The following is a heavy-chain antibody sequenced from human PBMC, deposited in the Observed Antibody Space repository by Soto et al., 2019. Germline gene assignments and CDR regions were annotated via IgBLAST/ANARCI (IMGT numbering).Heavy chain of an antibody. CDR1: GGTFSSYT. CDR2: SIPILGIA. CDR3: ARGARSPAEYVQH. Sequence: QVQLVQSGAEVKKPGSSVKVSCKASGGTFSSYTISWVRQAPGQGLEWMGRSIPILGIANYAQKFQGRVTITADKSTSTADMELSSLRSEDTAVYYCARGARSPAEYVQHWGQGTLVTVSS. J-gene: IGHJ1*01. V-gene: IGHV1-69*02.